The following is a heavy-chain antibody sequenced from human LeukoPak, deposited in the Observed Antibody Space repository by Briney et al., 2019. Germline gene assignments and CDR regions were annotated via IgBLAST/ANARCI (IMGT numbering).Heavy chain of an antibody. Sequence: GGSLRLSCAASGFTFSSFWMSWVRQAPGKGLERVGFIRYDGSNKYYADSVKGLFTISRDNSKNTLYLRMNSLRAEDTAVYYCAKDARYCSSTSCYGGNFYYYYMDVWGKGTTVTVSS. CDR2: IRYDGSNK. J-gene: IGHJ6*03. CDR1: GFTFSSFW. D-gene: IGHD2-2*01. CDR3: AKDARYCSSTSCYGGNFYYYYMDV. V-gene: IGHV3-30*02.